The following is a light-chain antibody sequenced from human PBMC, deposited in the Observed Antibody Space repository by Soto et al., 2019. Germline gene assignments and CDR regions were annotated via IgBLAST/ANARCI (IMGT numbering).Light chain of an antibody. CDR1: QSVISTY. V-gene: IGKV3-20*01. CDR2: GSS. J-gene: IGKJ2*01. Sequence: EIVVTQSPGSLSLSPGDSATLSCRASQSVISTYLGWFQQKPGHPPRLLISGSSNRATGIPGRFSGSGSGTEFTLSISRLEPEDFAVYYCQQYGNSYTFGQGTKLEIK. CDR3: QQYGNSYT.